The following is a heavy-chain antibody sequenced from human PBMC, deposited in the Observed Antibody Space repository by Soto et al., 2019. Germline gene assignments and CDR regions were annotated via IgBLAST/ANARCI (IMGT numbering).Heavy chain of an antibody. Sequence: AGGSLRLSCAASGFTFSSYGMHWVRQAPGKGLEWVAVISYDGSNKYYADSVKGRFTISRDNSKNTLYLQMNSLRAEDTAVYYCAKEADSSGYYPYYFDYWGQGTLVTVSS. CDR1: GFTFSSYG. D-gene: IGHD3-22*01. J-gene: IGHJ4*02. CDR2: ISYDGSNK. CDR3: AKEADSSGYYPYYFDY. V-gene: IGHV3-30*18.